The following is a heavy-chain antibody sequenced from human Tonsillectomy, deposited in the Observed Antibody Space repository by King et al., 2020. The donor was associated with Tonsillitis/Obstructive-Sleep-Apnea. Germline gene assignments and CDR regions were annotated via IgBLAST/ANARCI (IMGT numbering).Heavy chain of an antibody. CDR1: GGSFSGYY. V-gene: IGHV4-34*01. CDR2: IDHSGST. CDR3: AGGSVEDDWAFDY. Sequence: VQLQQWGAGLLKPSETLSLTCGVYGGSFSGYYWTWIRQTPDRGLEWIGEIDHSGSTNSNPSLNSRVTVSVDTSKNQFSLNLNSVTAADTAVYYCAGGSVEDDWAFDYWGQGTLVTVSS. J-gene: IGHJ4*02. D-gene: IGHD3-9*01.